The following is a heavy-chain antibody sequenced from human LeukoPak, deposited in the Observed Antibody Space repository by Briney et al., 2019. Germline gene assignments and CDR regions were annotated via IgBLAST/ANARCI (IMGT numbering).Heavy chain of an antibody. J-gene: IGHJ3*02. CDR1: GGSISSGGYS. V-gene: IGHV4-30-4*07. CDR3: ARDGTYYYAFDI. CDR2: IYYSGTT. D-gene: IGHD3-10*01. Sequence: PSETLSLTCAVSGGSISSGGYSWSWLRQPPGKGLEWIGYIYYSGTTYYNPSLKSRVTISVDTSKNQFSLKLSSVTAADTAVYYCARDGTYYYAFDIWGQGTMVTVSS.